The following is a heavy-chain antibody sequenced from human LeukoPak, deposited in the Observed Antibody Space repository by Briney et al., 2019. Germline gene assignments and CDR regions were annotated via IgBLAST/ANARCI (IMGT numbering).Heavy chain of an antibody. CDR3: AKRSAYTTGWFFDF. Sequence: GGSLRLSCAASGFSFATYAMSWVRQAPGEGLEWVSSISGSGDNTYYAESVKGRFTISRDNSTTTLFLQMNSLRAEDTAVFYCAKRSAYTTGWFFDFWGQGTLVTVSS. D-gene: IGHD6-19*01. CDR2: ISGSGDNT. CDR1: GFSFATYA. V-gene: IGHV3-23*01. J-gene: IGHJ4*02.